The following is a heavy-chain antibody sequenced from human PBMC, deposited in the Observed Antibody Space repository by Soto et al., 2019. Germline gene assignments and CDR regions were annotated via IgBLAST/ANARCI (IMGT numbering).Heavy chain of an antibody. Sequence: PPETLTVTCSVSGADIITYVWACIRQPAGKGLEWIGRIYTSASINYNPSLKGRVTLSVDTSTNQVSLRLASVTAADTAIYYCARDREAGYNFYYGMDVWGQGTTVT. V-gene: IGHV4-4*07. D-gene: IGHD6-19*01. CDR3: ARDREAGYNFYYGMDV. CDR1: GADIITYV. J-gene: IGHJ6*02. CDR2: IYTSASI.